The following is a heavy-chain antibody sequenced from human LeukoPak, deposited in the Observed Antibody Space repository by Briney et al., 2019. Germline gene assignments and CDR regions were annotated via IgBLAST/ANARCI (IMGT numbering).Heavy chain of an antibody. J-gene: IGHJ4*02. CDR1: GGTISSYY. CDR2: IHDSGST. Sequence: SETLSLICTVSGGTISSYYWNWIRQPPGKGLEWIGYIHDSGSTKYNPSLKSRVTILVDTSKNQFSLKLSSVTAADTAVYYCARGLAAAGTSYFDYWGQGTLVTVSS. CDR3: ARGLAAAGTSYFDY. V-gene: IGHV4-59*01. D-gene: IGHD6-13*01.